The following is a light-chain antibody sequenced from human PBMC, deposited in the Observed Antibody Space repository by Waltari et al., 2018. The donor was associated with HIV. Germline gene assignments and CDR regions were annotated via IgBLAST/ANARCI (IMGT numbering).Light chain of an antibody. CDR1: SSDVGGYSY. V-gene: IGLV2-14*01. CDR3: SSHAGSKVV. CDR2: EVS. Sequence: QSALTQPASVSGSPGQSITISCTGTSSDVGGYSYVSWYQQHPGKAPKRMIYEVSNRPSGVSNRFSGSKSGNTASLTISGRRAEDEAEYYCSSHAGSKVVFGGGTRLTVL. J-gene: IGLJ2*01.